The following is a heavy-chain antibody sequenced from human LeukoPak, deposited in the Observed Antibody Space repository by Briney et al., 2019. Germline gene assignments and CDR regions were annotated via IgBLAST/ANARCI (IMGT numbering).Heavy chain of an antibody. CDR1: GYSFTSYW. Sequence: GESLKISCKGSGYSFTSYWIGWVRQMPGKGLEWMGIIYPGDSDTRYSPSFQGQVTISADKSISTAYLQWSSLKASDTATYYCARSWIQLWLPSDAFDIWGQGTMVTVSS. CDR3: ARSWIQLWLPSDAFDI. D-gene: IGHD5-18*01. V-gene: IGHV5-51*01. CDR2: IYPGDSDT. J-gene: IGHJ3*02.